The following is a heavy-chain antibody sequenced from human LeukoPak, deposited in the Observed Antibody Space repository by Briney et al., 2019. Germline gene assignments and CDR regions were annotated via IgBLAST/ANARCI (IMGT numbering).Heavy chain of an antibody. CDR2: INPSRGST. CDR3: ARFEVGA. V-gene: IGHV1-46*01. CDR1: GYTVTSYY. D-gene: IGHD3-10*01. Sequence: ASVKVSCKASGYTVTSYYLHWVRQAPGQGLEWMGIINPSRGSTSQAQTFQGRVTMTRDMSTSTVSMELSSLRSEDTAVYYCARFEVGAWGQGTLVIASS. J-gene: IGHJ5*02.